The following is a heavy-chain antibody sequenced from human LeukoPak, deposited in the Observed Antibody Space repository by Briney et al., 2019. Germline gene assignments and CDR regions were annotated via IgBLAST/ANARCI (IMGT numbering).Heavy chain of an antibody. CDR2: VSYSGST. CDR1: GGSISSSSFY. Sequence: KASETLSLTCTVSGGSISSSSFYWGWIRQPPGKGLEWIGSVSYSGSTYSNPSLKSQVTVSVDTSKNQFSLKLSSVTAADTAVYYCARVGGDTAMVTPWDYWGQGTLVTVSS. J-gene: IGHJ4*02. V-gene: IGHV4-39*07. CDR3: ARVGGDTAMVTPWDY. D-gene: IGHD5-18*01.